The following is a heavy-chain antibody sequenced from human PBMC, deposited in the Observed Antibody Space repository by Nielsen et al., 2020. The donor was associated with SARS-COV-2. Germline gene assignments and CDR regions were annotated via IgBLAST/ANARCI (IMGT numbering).Heavy chain of an antibody. CDR1: GFTFDDYA. CDR2: ISWNSGSI. J-gene: IGHJ4*02. D-gene: IGHD1-26*01. CDR3: ARFIVGATWRTFDY. Sequence: GGSLRLSCAASGFTFDDYAMHWVRQAPGKGLEWVSGISWNSGSIGYADSVKGRFTISRDNAKNSLYLQMNSLRAEDTAVYYCARFIVGATWRTFDYWGQGTLVTVSS. V-gene: IGHV3-9*01.